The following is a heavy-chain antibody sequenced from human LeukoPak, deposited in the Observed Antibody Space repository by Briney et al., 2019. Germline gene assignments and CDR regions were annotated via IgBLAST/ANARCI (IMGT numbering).Heavy chain of an antibody. Sequence: SETLSLTCTVSGGSFISIYWNWIRQPAGKGLGWIGRIDTSGSTNHNPSLKSRVTMSVDTSKNQFSLRLSSVTAADTAVYYCARGQWELLRYSYIDVWGKGTTVTVSS. CDR3: ARGQWELLRYSYIDV. D-gene: IGHD1-26*01. J-gene: IGHJ6*03. CDR2: IDTSGST. V-gene: IGHV4-4*07. CDR1: GGSFISIY.